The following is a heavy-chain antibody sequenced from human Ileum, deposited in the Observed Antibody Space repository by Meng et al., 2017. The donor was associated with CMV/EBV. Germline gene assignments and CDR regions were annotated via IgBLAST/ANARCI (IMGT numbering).Heavy chain of an antibody. CDR1: GGYISSGAYY. Sequence: CTVSGGYISSGAYYWNWLRQHPGKGLEWIGYIYNSGGTYYNPSLKSRVIISIDTSKNQFSLKLSSVTAADTAVYYCARLGRITGNFDYWGQGTLVTVSS. D-gene: IGHD1-20*01. J-gene: IGHJ4*02. CDR2: IYNSGGT. CDR3: ARLGRITGNFDY. V-gene: IGHV4-31*03.